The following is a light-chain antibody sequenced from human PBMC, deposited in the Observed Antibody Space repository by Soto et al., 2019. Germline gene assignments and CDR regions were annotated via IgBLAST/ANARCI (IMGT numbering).Light chain of an antibody. Sequence: EIVLTQSPATLALSPGEGATLSCRASQSVSNYLAWYQQKPGQAPGLLIYDASQRATGIPARFSGSGSGTDFTLTISSLEPEDFAVYYCQQRSNWPLTFGGGTKVEIK. CDR2: DAS. J-gene: IGKJ4*01. V-gene: IGKV3-11*01. CDR1: QSVSNY. CDR3: QQRSNWPLT.